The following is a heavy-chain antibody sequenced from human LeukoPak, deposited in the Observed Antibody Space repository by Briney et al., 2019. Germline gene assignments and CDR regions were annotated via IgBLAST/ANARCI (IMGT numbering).Heavy chain of an antibody. V-gene: IGHV3-7*01. CDR3: ARDTPFGYVYGGKAVGFYFDY. CDR2: IKQDGTEK. D-gene: IGHD4-23*01. CDR1: GFSLSSYW. Sequence: GGSLRLSCAASGFSLSSYWMSWVRQAPGKGLEWVANIKQDGTEKYYVDSVKGRFTISRDNAKNSLFVQMNSLRAEDTAVYYCARDTPFGYVYGGKAVGFYFDYRGQGTLVTVSS. J-gene: IGHJ4*02.